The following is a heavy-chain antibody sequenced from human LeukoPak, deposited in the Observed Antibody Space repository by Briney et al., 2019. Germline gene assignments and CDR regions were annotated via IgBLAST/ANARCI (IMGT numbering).Heavy chain of an antibody. Sequence: PVWSLRLSRVASVFTFKSASMSSVRQAPGRGLEWVAFIGHYAGDIFYGESVKGRFNISRDDAKDSVYLQMNSLRVDDTAVYFCARDPYTGSMFDYWGHGTLVTVSS. V-gene: IGHV3-21*01. CDR2: IGHYAGDI. CDR3: ARDPYTGSMFDY. J-gene: IGHJ4*01. D-gene: IGHD1-1*01. CDR1: VFTFKSAS.